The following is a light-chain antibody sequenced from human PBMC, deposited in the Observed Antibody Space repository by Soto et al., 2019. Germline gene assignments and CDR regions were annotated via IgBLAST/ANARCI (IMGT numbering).Light chain of an antibody. V-gene: IGKV3-11*01. Sequence: DIVLTQSPAILSLSPGDRATLSCTASQSVSSFLAWYQQKPGQAPRLLIYDASIRAAGIPARFSGSGSGTDFSLTITSLEPEDFAIYVCQQYYDWPPEVTFGPGTKVDFK. CDR3: QQYYDWPPEVT. CDR2: DAS. CDR1: QSVSSF. J-gene: IGKJ3*01.